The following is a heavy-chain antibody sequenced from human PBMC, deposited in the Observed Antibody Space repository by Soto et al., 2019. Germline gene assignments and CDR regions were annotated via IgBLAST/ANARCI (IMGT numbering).Heavy chain of an antibody. V-gene: IGHV4-59*01. CDR2: IYYSGST. J-gene: IGHJ4*02. D-gene: IGHD3-9*01. CDR3: ARAARNYDILTGSIYYFDY. CDR1: GCSLSSYY. Sequence: SETLSPTFTGSGCSLSSYYSSWVRQPPGKGLEWIGYIYYSGSTNYNPSLKSRVTISVDTSKNQFSLKLSSVTAADTAVYYCARAARNYDILTGSIYYFDYWGQGTLVTVSS.